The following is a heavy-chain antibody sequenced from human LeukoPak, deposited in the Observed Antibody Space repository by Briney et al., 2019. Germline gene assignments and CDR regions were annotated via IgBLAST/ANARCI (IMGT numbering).Heavy chain of an antibody. CDR2: IYTSGST. CDR1: GGSISSGSYY. D-gene: IGHD3-3*01. V-gene: IGHV4-61*02. Sequence: PSETLSLTCTVSGGSISSGSYYWSWIRQPAGKGLEWIGRIYTSGSTNYNPSLKSRVTISVDTSKNQFSLKLSSVTAADTAVYYCARVYYDFWSGYSVGAFDIWGQGTMVTVSS. J-gene: IGHJ3*02. CDR3: ARVYYDFWSGYSVGAFDI.